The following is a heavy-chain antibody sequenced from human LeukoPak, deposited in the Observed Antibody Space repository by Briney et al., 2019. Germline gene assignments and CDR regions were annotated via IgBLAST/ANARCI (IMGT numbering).Heavy chain of an antibody. CDR2: ISAYNGNT. CDR3: ARVEWHTAMVTGEPDY. J-gene: IGHJ4*02. CDR1: GYTLTSYG. Sequence: ASLKVSCKASGYTLTSYGISWVRQAPGQRLEWMGWISAYNGNTKYAQTLQGRVTMTTDTSTSTAYMELRSLRSDDTSVYYCARVEWHTAMVTGEPDYWGQGTLVTVSS. V-gene: IGHV1-18*01. D-gene: IGHD5-18*01.